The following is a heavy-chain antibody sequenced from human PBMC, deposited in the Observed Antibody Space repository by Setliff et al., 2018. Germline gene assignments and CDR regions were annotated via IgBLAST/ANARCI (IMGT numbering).Heavy chain of an antibody. D-gene: IGHD3-22*01. J-gene: IGHJ3*02. Sequence: PGGSLRLSCVVSGFSFSRHWMSWVRQAPGKGLEWVADIKQDGSTKYYLDSVKGRFTISRDNAKRSLYLQMNGLRADDTCVYYCVRDDADNYDAFDIWGQGTMVTVSS. CDR1: GFSFSRHW. V-gene: IGHV3-7*01. CDR2: IKQDGSTK. CDR3: VRDDADNYDAFDI.